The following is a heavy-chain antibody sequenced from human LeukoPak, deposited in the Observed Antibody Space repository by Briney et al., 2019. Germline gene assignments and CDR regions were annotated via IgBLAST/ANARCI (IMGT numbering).Heavy chain of an antibody. CDR1: GFTFSSYA. J-gene: IGHJ3*02. Sequence: GGSLRLSCAASGFTFSSYAMSWVRQAPGRGLKWVSAISGSAGSTNYADSVEGRFTIPRHNSKNTVYPQKKSLRAEDKAVYYCAGHSSGWYGDGFDIWGQGSMVTVSS. D-gene: IGHD6-19*01. CDR2: ISGSAGST. V-gene: IGHV3-23*01. CDR3: AGHSSGWYGDGFDI.